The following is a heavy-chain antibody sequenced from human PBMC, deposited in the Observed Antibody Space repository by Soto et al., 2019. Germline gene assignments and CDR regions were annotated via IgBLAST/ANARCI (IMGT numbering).Heavy chain of an antibody. CDR2: INPKSGGT. V-gene: IGHV1-2*02. J-gene: IGHJ6*01. CDR3: AKAQFGSSTWYYYGMDV. D-gene: IGHD6-13*01. CDR1: GYTFTDYF. Sequence: ASVKVSCKASGYTFTDYFMYWVRQAPGQGLEWMGWINPKSGGTNYAQKFQDRVTMARDTSINTAYMELSRLRSDDTAMYYCAKAQFGSSTWYYYGMDVWGPETLLVTVSS.